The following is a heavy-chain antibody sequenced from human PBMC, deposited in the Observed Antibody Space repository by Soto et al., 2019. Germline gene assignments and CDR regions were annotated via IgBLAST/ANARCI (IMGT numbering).Heavy chain of an antibody. CDR3: ASLEISRDDDILTGYYTPPGMDV. V-gene: IGHV3-21*01. D-gene: IGHD3-9*01. CDR1: GFTFSSYS. Sequence: GGSLRLSCAASGFTFSSYSMNWVRQAPGKGLEWVSSISSSSSYIYYADSVKGRFTISRDNAKNSLYLQMNSLRAEDTAVYYCASLEISRDDDILTGYYTPPGMDVWGQGTTVTVSS. CDR2: ISSSSSYI. J-gene: IGHJ6*02.